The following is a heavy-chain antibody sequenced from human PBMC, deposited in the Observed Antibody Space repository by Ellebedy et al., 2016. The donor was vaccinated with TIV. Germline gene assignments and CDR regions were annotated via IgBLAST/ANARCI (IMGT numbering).Heavy chain of an antibody. Sequence: SGPTLVKPTQTLTLTCTFSGFSLSTSRMSVSWIRQPPGKALEWLARIDWDDDKYYSTSLKTRLTISKDTSRNQVVLTMTNVDPVDTATYYCARSRPGGSQLNWGFDPWGQGTLVTVSS. V-gene: IGHV2-70*11. D-gene: IGHD7-27*01. CDR3: ARSRPGGSQLNWGFDP. CDR2: IDWDDDK. J-gene: IGHJ5*02. CDR1: GFSLSTSRMS.